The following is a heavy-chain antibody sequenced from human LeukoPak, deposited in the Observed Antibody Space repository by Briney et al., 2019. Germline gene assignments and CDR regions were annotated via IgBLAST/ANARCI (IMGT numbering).Heavy chain of an antibody. CDR2: IYHSGST. J-gene: IGHJ4*02. Sequence: PSETLSLTCAVYGGSFSGYYWGWIRQPPGKGLEWIGSIYHSGSTYYNPSLKSRVTISVDTSKNQFSLKLSSVTAADTAVYYCAREYSSSSGRGIWGQGTLVTVSS. V-gene: IGHV4-38-2*02. CDR1: GGSFSGYY. D-gene: IGHD6-6*01. CDR3: AREYSSSSGRGI.